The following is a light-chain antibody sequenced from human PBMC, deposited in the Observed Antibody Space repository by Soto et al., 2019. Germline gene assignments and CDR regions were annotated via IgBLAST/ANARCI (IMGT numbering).Light chain of an antibody. CDR3: QQSYSRVT. Sequence: DIQMTQSPSTLSASVGDRVTITCRASQSINNWLAWYQQKPGKAPKLLIYAASRLQSGVPSRFSGSRSGTDFTLTISSLQPEDFATYYCQQSYSRVTFGQGTKVDIK. V-gene: IGKV1-39*01. J-gene: IGKJ1*01. CDR1: QSINNW. CDR2: AAS.